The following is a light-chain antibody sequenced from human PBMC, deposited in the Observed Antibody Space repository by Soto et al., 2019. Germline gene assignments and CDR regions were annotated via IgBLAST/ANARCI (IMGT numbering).Light chain of an antibody. CDR3: QQYNTYSHMYS. J-gene: IGKJ2*01. CDR1: QKISTW. Sequence: DIQMTQSPSTLSASVGDRVTITCRASQKISTWLAWFQQKPGKAPKLLIYKTSHLESGVPSRFSGTGSGTEFTLSISNLQPDDFATYYCQQYNTYSHMYSFGQGTRLEIK. CDR2: KTS. V-gene: IGKV1-5*03.